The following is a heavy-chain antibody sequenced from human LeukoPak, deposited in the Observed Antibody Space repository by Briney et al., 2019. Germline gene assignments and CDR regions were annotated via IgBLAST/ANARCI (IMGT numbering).Heavy chain of an antibody. CDR3: ARTCRYDSSGYYVDY. V-gene: IGHV3-72*01. Sequence: PGGSLRLSCAASGFTLSDHNIDWVRQAPGKGLEWVGRSRNKANRYTTEYAASVKGRFTISRDDSQNSLYLQMNSLRTEDTAVYYCARTCRYDSSGYYVDYWGQGTLVTVSS. CDR2: SRNKANRYTT. J-gene: IGHJ4*02. D-gene: IGHD3-22*01. CDR1: GFTLSDHN.